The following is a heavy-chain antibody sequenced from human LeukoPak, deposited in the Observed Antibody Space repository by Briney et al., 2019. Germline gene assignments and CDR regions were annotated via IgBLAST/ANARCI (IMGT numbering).Heavy chain of an antibody. D-gene: IGHD1-26*01. V-gene: IGHV4-59*08. CDR1: GGSISSYY. Sequence: SETLSLTCTVSGGSISSYYWSWIRQPPGKGLEWIGYIYYSGSTNYNPSLKSRVTISVDTSKNQFSLKLSSVTAADTAVYYCAGLVGANAPFDYWGQGTLVTVSS. CDR2: IYYSGST. J-gene: IGHJ4*02. CDR3: AGLVGANAPFDY.